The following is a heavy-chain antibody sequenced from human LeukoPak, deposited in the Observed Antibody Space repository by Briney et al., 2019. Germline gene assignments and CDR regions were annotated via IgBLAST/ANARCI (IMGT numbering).Heavy chain of an antibody. CDR1: GFTFSSYG. V-gene: IGHV3-30*18. CDR2: ISYDGSNK. Sequence: PGGSLRLSCAASGFTFSSYGMHWVRQAPGKGLEWVAVISYDGSNKYYADSVKGRFTISRDNSKNTLYLQMNSLRAEDTAVYYCAKDPPRSSWYGIDYWGQGTLVTVSS. J-gene: IGHJ4*02. CDR3: AKDPPRSSWYGIDY. D-gene: IGHD6-13*01.